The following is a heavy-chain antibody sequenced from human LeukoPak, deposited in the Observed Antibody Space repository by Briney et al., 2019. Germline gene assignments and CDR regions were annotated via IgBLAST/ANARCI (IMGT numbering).Heavy chain of an antibody. CDR3: ARAVAAVTFAVSS. CDR2: IRYDGSNK. Sequence: PGGSLRLSCAASGFTFSSYGMHWVRQAPGKGLEGVAFIRYDGSNKYYADSVKGRFTISRDNAKNSLYLQINSLRVEDMAVYYCARAVAAVTFAVSSWGQGTLVTVSS. CDR1: GFTFSSYG. V-gene: IGHV3-30*02. D-gene: IGHD3-3*01. J-gene: IGHJ5*02.